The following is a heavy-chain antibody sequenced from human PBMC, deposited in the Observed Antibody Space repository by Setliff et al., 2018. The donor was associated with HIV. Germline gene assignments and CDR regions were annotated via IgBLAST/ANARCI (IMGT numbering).Heavy chain of an antibody. CDR3: ARKLRPGHGVDV. CDR1: RFDFNSYW. J-gene: IGHJ6*02. Sequence: GESLRLSCAASRFDFNSYWMCWVRQAPGKGLEWVANIGQDGSEKNYVDSVKGRFTISRDNAKNSMDLQMNSLRAEDTAIYYCARKLRPGHGVDVWGQGTTVTVSS. D-gene: IGHD3-10*01. V-gene: IGHV3-7*01. CDR2: IGQDGSEK.